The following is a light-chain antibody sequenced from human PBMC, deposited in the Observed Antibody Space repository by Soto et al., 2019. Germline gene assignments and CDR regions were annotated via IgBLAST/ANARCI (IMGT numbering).Light chain of an antibody. CDR2: GAS. V-gene: IGKV3-11*01. CDR1: QSVNSY. J-gene: IGKJ4*01. Sequence: IVWTHSPATLSLSPGEVATLSFRASQSVNSYLAWYQQNPGQAPRLLIYGASNRAAGIPARFSGSGSGTDFTLTISSLEPEDFAVYYCQQHSNWPLTFGGGTKVDIK. CDR3: QQHSNWPLT.